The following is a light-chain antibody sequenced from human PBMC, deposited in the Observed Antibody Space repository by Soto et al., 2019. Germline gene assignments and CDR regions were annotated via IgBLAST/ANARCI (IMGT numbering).Light chain of an antibody. V-gene: IGLV2-14*01. J-gene: IGLJ1*01. Sequence: QSVLTQPASVSGSPGQSITISCSGASSDIGPYDYVSWYQHHPGRAPKLLIYEVSNRPSGVSYRFSGSKSGNTASLTISGLQAEDEGDYYCTTFAPGRIYVFGSGTKLTLL. CDR1: SSDIGPYDY. CDR2: EVS. CDR3: TTFAPGRIYV.